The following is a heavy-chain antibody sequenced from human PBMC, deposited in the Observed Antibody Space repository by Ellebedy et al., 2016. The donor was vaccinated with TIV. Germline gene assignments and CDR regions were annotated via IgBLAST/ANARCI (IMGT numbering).Heavy chain of an antibody. D-gene: IGHD4-17*01. CDR3: ARDGAYGDYAPGQYGMDV. Sequence: GESLKISCAVSGFTFRSYWMSWVRHAPGKGLEWVANIRQDGSKNYVDSVKGRFTISRDNAQNSLHLQMNSLRVEDTAVYYCARDGAYGDYAPGQYGMDVWGQGTTVIVS. CDR2: IRQDGSK. CDR1: GFTFRSYW. J-gene: IGHJ6*02. V-gene: IGHV3-7*03.